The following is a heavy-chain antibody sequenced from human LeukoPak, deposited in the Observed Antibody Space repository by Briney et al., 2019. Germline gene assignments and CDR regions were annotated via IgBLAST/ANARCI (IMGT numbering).Heavy chain of an antibody. V-gene: IGHV3-7*01. CDR1: GFTFSSYW. D-gene: IGHD6-13*01. CDR3: ARDRAVYSRTLED. Sequence: GGSLRLSCAASGFTFSSYWMSWVRQAPGKGLEWVANIKQDGSEKYYVDSVTGRFTISRDNAKNSLYLQMNSLRAEDTAMYFCARDRAVYSRTLEDWGQGTLVTVSS. CDR2: IKQDGSEK. J-gene: IGHJ4*02.